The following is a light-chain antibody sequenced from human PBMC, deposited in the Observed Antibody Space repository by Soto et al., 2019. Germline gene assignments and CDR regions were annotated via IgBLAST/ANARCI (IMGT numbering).Light chain of an antibody. V-gene: IGKV1-17*01. J-gene: IGKJ2*01. CDR2: AAS. CDR3: LQHHSDPYT. Sequence: DIQMTQSPSSLSASIGVRVPITCRARQGIIYDLGWYQEKPWKAPKRLVYAASRLQSGVPSRFSGSGSGTAFTLTISSLQTEDFATYYCLQHHSDPYTFGQGTKRDIK. CDR1: QGIIYD.